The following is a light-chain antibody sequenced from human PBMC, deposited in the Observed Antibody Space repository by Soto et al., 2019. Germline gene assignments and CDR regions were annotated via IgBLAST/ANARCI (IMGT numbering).Light chain of an antibody. CDR1: QDIRND. V-gene: IGKV1-17*02. Sequence: DIQMTQSPSSLSASVGDSVTFTCRASQDIRNDLNWFQHKPGKAPKRLIFAASSLQGGVPSRFSGSGSGTEFTLTISNLQPEDFATYYCLQHSSYPPTFGQGTKLEIK. CDR3: LQHSSYPPT. J-gene: IGKJ2*01. CDR2: AAS.